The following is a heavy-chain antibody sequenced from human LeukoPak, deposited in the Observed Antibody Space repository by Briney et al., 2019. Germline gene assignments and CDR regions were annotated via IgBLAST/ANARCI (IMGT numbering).Heavy chain of an antibody. D-gene: IGHD5-24*01. J-gene: IGHJ4*02. CDR3: ARSFDGYNYFYY. V-gene: IGHV3-21*01. CDR1: GFTFRSYS. CDR2: ISSGSSYI. Sequence: GGSLRLSCVASGFTFRSYSMNWVRQAPGKGLDWVSSISSGSSYIYYADSVKGRFTISRDNAKNSLYLQMNSLRAEDTAVYYCARSFDGYNYFYYWGQGTLVTVSS.